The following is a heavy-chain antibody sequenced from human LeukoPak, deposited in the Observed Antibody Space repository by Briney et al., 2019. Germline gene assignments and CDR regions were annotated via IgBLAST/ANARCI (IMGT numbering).Heavy chain of an antibody. CDR3: ARAPRGNSGYCSSTSCTDHRYNWFDP. CDR1: GYTFTNYA. J-gene: IGHJ5*02. D-gene: IGHD2-2*01. V-gene: IGHV1-3*01. CDR2: INAGNGNT. Sequence: GASVKVSCTASGYTFTNYAMHWVRQAPGQRLEWMGWINAGNGNTKYSQKFQGRVTITRDTSASTAYMEVSSLRSEDTAVYYCARAPRGNSGYCSSTSCTDHRYNWFDPWGQGTLVTVSS.